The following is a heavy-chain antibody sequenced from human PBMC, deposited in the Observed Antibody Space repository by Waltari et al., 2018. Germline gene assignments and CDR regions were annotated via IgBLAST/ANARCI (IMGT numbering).Heavy chain of an antibody. CDR3: ARVQYYDFWSGYHP. V-gene: IGHV1-2*02. CDR2: INPNSGGT. D-gene: IGHD3-3*01. Sequence: QVQLVQSGAEVKKPGASVKVSCKASGSTFTGYYIPWVLPAPGQGLEWMGWINPNSGGTNYAQKFQGRVTMTRDTSISTAYMELSRLRSDDTAVYYCARVQYYDFWSGYHPWGQGTLVTVSS. CDR1: GSTFTGYY. J-gene: IGHJ5*02.